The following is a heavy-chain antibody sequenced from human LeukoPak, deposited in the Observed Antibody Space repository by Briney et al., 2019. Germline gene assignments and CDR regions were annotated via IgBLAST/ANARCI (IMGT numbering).Heavy chain of an antibody. V-gene: IGHV3-30*02. J-gene: IGHJ4*02. CDR3: ARRDAYSSFDY. CDR2: IRYDGSDK. D-gene: IGHD5-24*01. Sequence: PGGPLRLSCAASGFTFSGSDMHWVRQAPGKGLEWVSLIRYDGSDKYYTDSVKGRFTISRDNSKNTLYLQMNTLRAEDTAVYYCARRDAYSSFDYWGQGTLVTVSS. CDR1: GFTFSGSD.